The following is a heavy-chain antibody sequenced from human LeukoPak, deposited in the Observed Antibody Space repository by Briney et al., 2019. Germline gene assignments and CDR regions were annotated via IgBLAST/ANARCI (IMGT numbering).Heavy chain of an antibody. V-gene: IGHV4-4*07. Sequence: SETLSLTCTVSGGSISSYYWSWIRQPAGKGLEWIGRIYTSGSTNYNPSLKSRVTMSVDTSKNQFSLKLSSVTAADTAVYYCARHQEGYRPYYFDYWGQGTLVTVSS. CDR3: ARHQEGYRPYYFDY. D-gene: IGHD5-18*01. CDR1: GGSISSYY. J-gene: IGHJ4*02. CDR2: IYTSGST.